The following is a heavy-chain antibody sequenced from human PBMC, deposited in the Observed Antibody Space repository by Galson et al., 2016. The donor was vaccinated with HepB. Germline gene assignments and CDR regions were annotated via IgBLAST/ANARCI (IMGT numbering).Heavy chain of an antibody. D-gene: IGHD3-10*01. CDR3: GSGKWGDFDD. CDR2: IYPGDSDT. V-gene: IGHV5-51*01. CDR1: GYNFPSQW. Sequence: QSGAEAKKPGESVTISCQGSGYNFPSQWSGWVRQLPGKGLEWMGPIYPGDSDTRYSPSFPGQVTISADRSISTTYLQWSSLEALDSAIYYSGSGKWGDFDDWGQGTLLTVAS. J-gene: IGHJ4*02.